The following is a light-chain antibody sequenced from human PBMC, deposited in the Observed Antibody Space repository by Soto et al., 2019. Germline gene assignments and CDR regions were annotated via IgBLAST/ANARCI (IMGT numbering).Light chain of an antibody. CDR2: EVT. CDR1: SSDVGSHNL. J-gene: IGLJ7*01. V-gene: IGLV2-23*02. Sequence: QSALTQPASVSGSPGQSITISCTGTSSDVGSHNLVSWYKQNPGQPPKLMIYEVTKRPLGVSTRFSASKSGNTASLTISGLQAEDEADYYCCSYGGSRAVFGGGTQLPVL. CDR3: CSYGGSRAV.